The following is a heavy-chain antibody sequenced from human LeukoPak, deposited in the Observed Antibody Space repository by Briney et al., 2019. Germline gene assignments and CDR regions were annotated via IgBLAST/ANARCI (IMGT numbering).Heavy chain of an antibody. J-gene: IGHJ5*02. CDR2: IYHSGST. CDR1: GGSISSSNW. Sequence: SETLSLTCAVSGGSISSSNWWSWVRQPPGKGLEWIGEIYHSGSTNYNPSLKSRVTISVDKSKNQFSLRLSSVTAADTAVYYCARDSSGSNRWFDPWGQGTLVTVSS. D-gene: IGHD1-26*01. CDR3: ARDSSGSNRWFDP. V-gene: IGHV4-4*02.